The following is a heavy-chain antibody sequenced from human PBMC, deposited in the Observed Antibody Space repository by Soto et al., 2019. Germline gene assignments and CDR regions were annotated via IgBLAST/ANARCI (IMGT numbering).Heavy chain of an antibody. D-gene: IGHD2-15*01. J-gene: IGHJ4*02. V-gene: IGHV4-34*01. CDR3: ASRGGVVVVTANRFSPPPYFDY. CDR2: INHSGST. CDR1: GGSFSDYY. Sequence: SETLSLTCAVYGGSFSDYYWSWIRQPPGKGLEWIGEINHSGSTNYNPSLKSRVTISVDTSKNQFSLKLSSVTAADTAVYYCASRGGVVVVTANRFSPPPYFDYWGQGTLVTVSS.